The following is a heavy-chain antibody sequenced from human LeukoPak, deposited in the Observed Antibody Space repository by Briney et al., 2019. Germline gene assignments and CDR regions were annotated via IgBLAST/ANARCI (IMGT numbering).Heavy chain of an antibody. CDR1: GGSISSSSYY. D-gene: IGHD4-17*01. CDR2: INHSGST. J-gene: IGHJ4*02. Sequence: SETLSLTCTVSGGSISSSSYYWSWIRQPPGKGLEWIGEINHSGSTNYNPSLKSRVTISLDTSKNQFSLKLSSVTAADTAVYYCASRFYGDSGEWGQGTLVTVSS. V-gene: IGHV4-39*01. CDR3: ASRFYGDSGE.